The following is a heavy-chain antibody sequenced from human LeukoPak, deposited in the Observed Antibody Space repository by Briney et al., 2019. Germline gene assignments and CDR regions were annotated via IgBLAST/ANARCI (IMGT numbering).Heavy chain of an antibody. Sequence: PEGSLRLSCAASGFTFSSYAMSWVRQAPGKGLEWVSAISGSGGSTYHADSVKGRFTISRDNSKNTLYLQMNSLRAEDTAVYYCARGLTGYYPYYYGMDVWGQGTTVTVSS. CDR1: GFTFSSYA. CDR2: ISGSGGST. D-gene: IGHD3-9*01. V-gene: IGHV3-23*01. J-gene: IGHJ6*02. CDR3: ARGLTGYYPYYYGMDV.